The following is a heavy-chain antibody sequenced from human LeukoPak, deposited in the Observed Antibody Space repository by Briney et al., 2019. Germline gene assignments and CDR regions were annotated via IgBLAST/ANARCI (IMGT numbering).Heavy chain of an antibody. CDR3: ARDPSAEAGGFDY. CDR2: ILYDGSIK. J-gene: IGHJ4*02. Sequence: TGGSLRLSCVASGFTFIRDVMHGVRPAPRGGRWWGSVILYDGSIKYYADSVRGRFTISRDNTKNTLYLHMNSPRAEDKVVYYCARDPSAEAGGFDYWGTGTWVTVS. V-gene: IGHV3-30*03. D-gene: IGHD3-16*01. CDR1: GFTFIRDV.